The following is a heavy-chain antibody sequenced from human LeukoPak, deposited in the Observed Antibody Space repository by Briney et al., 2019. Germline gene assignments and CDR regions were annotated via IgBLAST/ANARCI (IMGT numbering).Heavy chain of an antibody. CDR2: ISPNTGGT. V-gene: IGHV1-2*02. D-gene: IGHD6-13*01. J-gene: IGHJ5*02. CDR1: GYTFTGYY. CDR3: SLVIAASRFDP. Sequence: ASVKVSCKASGYTFTGYYMHWVRQAPGQGLEWMGWISPNTGGTGYAQKFQGRVTMTRDTSISTAYMELNRLTSDDTAVYYCSLVIAASRFDPWGQGTLVTVSS.